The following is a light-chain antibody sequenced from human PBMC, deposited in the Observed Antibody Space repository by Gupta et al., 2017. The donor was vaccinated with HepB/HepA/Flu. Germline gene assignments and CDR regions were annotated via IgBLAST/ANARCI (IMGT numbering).Light chain of an antibody. CDR1: SSNIGKSF. V-gene: IGLV1-51*02. CDR2: ENY. J-gene: IGLJ1*01. Sequence: QSLLTQPPSVSASPGLKVHIYCSGSSSNIGKSFVSWYQHLPGTAPKLLIYENYKRPSGIPDRFSGSKSGASATLGITELQTGDEADYYCGTWDTSLSAYVFGTGTEVTVL. CDR3: GTWDTSLSAYV.